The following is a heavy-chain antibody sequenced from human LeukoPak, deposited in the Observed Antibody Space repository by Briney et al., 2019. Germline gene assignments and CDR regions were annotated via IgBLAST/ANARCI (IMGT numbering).Heavy chain of an antibody. CDR3: ARGLVLGDFWSQNAFDI. D-gene: IGHD3-3*01. V-gene: IGHV1-69*13. J-gene: IGHJ3*02. CDR2: IIPIFGTA. CDR1: GGTFSSYA. Sequence: ASVKVSCKASGGTFSSYAISWVRQAPGQGLEWMGGIIPIFGTANYAQKFQGRVTITADESTSTAYMELSSLRSEDTAVYYCARGLVLGDFWSQNAFDIWGQGTMVTVSS.